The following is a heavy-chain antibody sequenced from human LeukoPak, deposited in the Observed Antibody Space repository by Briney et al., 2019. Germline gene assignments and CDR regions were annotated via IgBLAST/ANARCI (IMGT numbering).Heavy chain of an antibody. D-gene: IGHD6-19*01. V-gene: IGHV4-59*12. CDR2: IYYSGST. CDR3: ARAGEQWLVLDY. CDR1: GGSISSYY. J-gene: IGHJ4*02. Sequence: PSETLSLTCTVSGGSISSYYWSWIRQPPGKGLEWIGYIYYSGSTNYNPSLKSRVTISVDTSKNQFSLKLSSVTAADTAVYYCARAGEQWLVLDYWGQGTLVTVSS.